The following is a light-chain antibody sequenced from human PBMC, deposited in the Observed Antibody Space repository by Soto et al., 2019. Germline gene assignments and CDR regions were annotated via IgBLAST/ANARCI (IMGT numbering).Light chain of an antibody. Sequence: DIQMTQSPSSLSASVGDRVTITCQASQDISNYLNWYQQKPGKAPKLPIYDASNLETGVPSRFSGSGSGTDFTFTISSLQPEDIATYYGQEYDNLPITFGQGTRLEIK. CDR3: QEYDNLPIT. V-gene: IGKV1-33*01. CDR2: DAS. CDR1: QDISNY. J-gene: IGKJ5*01.